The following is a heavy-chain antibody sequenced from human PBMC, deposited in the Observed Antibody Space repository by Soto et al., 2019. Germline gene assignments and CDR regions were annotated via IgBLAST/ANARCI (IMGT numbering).Heavy chain of an antibody. J-gene: IGHJ6*02. CDR1: GFTFSNYW. CDR3: AREKFTVLGIIYYYGMDV. Sequence: PGGSLRLSCAASGFTFSNYWMSWVRQAPGKGLEWVANIKQDGSEKYYVDSVKGRFTISRDNAKNSLYLQMNSLRADDTAVYYCAREKFTVLGIIYYYGMDVWGQGTAVTVSS. D-gene: IGHD3-10*01. CDR2: IKQDGSEK. V-gene: IGHV3-7*03.